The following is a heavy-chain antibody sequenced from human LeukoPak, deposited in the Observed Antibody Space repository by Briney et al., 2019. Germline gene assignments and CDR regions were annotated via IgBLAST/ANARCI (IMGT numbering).Heavy chain of an antibody. D-gene: IGHD4-23*01. CDR1: GLTLSTNG. V-gene: IGHV3-7*01. CDR3: AKLVATTVVTPGE. J-gene: IGHJ4*02. Sequence: GPLRPSWAAPGLTLSTNGMSWVGRAQGRGGGGGANIKQDGSEKYYVDSVKGRFTISRDNSKNTLYLQMNSLTAEDTAVYFCAKLVATTVVTPGEWGQGTLVIVSS. CDR2: IKQDGSEK.